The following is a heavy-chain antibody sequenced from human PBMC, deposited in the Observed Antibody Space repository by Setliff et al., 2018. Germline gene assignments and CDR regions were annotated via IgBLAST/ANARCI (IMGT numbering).Heavy chain of an antibody. CDR3: ARGPVMIVATGYFDY. CDR2: IYTSGST. Sequence: SETLSLTCTVSVGSIRSPGYYWNWIRQPAGKGLEWIGRIYTSGSTNYNPSLKSRVTISVDTSKNQFSLKLSSVTAADTAVYYCARGPVMIVATGYFDYWGQGTLVTVSS. J-gene: IGHJ4*02. V-gene: IGHV4-61*02. D-gene: IGHD3-22*01. CDR1: VGSIRSPGYY.